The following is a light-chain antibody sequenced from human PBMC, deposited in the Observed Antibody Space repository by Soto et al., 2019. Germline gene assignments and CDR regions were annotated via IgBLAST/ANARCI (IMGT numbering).Light chain of an antibody. J-gene: IGKJ1*01. Sequence: DIHITQSPSTLSASVGDRVTITCRASQSISSWLAWYQQKPGKASKLLIYKASSLESGVPSRFSGSGSGTEFTLTISSLQPDDFATYYCQQYNSYPWTFGQGTKVDI. CDR3: QQYNSYPWT. V-gene: IGKV1-5*03. CDR1: QSISSW. CDR2: KAS.